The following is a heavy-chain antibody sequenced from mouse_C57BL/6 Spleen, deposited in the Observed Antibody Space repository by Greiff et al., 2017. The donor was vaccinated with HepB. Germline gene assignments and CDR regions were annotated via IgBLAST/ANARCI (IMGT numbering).Heavy chain of an antibody. D-gene: IGHD3-2*02. CDR2: IYPRSGNT. Sequence: QVQLQQSGAELARPGASVKLSCKASGYTFTSYGISWVKQRTGQGLEWIGEIYPRSGNTYYNEKFKGKATLTAEKSSSTAYMELRSLTSEDSAVYFCARRGSSGKAWFAYWGQGTLVTVSA. CDR3: ARRGSSGKAWFAY. V-gene: IGHV1-81*01. J-gene: IGHJ3*01. CDR1: GYTFTSYG.